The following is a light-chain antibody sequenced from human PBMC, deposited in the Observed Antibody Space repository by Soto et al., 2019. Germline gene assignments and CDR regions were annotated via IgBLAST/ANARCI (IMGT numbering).Light chain of an antibody. V-gene: IGKV4-1*01. CDR2: WAS. CDR3: QLYYSSPPRLT. CDR1: QSVLFSSNNKNY. Sequence: DIVMNQSPDSLAVSLGERATINCKSSQSVLFSSNNKNYLAWYQQKPGQPPKLLIYWASTRESGVPDRFSGSGSGTDFTLTISSLQAEDVAVYYCQLYYSSPPRLTFGGGTKVEIK. J-gene: IGKJ4*01.